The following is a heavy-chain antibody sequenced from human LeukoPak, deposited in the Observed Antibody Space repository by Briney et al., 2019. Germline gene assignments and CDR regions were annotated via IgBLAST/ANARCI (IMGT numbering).Heavy chain of an antibody. CDR1: GGTFSSYA. J-gene: IGHJ4*02. D-gene: IGHD3-10*01. Sequence: SVKVSCKASGGTFSSYAISWVRQAPGQGLEWMGGIIPIFGTANYAQKFQGRVTITADESTSTAYMELSSLRSEDTAVYYCARDLRVRGVIPFDYWGQGTLVTVSS. CDR2: IIPIFGTA. V-gene: IGHV1-69*13. CDR3: ARDLRVRGVIPFDY.